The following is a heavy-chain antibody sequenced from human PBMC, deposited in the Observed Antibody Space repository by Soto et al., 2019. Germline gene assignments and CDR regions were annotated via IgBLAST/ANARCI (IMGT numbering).Heavy chain of an antibody. Sequence: PGGSLRLSCAASGFTLRTYTMNWVRQAPGKGLEWVSSISISSSDRYYADSVRGRFTISRDNAKNALYLQMNSLRADDTAVYFCVRGMNPLFGGQGTLVNVSS. CDR1: GFTLRTYT. V-gene: IGHV3-21*06. CDR3: VRGMNPLF. CDR2: ISISSSDR. J-gene: IGHJ4*01.